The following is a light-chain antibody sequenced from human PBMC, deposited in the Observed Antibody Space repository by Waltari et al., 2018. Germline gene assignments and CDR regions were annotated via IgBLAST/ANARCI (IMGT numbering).Light chain of an antibody. CDR2: EVS. CDR1: SSDVGGSNY. V-gene: IGLV2-14*01. Sequence: QSALTQPASVSGSPGQSITISCTRTSSDVGGSNYVSWYQQHPGKAPKLMIYEVSNRPSGVSNRFSGSKSGNTASLTISGLQAEDEADYYCSSYTSSSTPVVFGGGTKLTVL. CDR3: SSYTSSSTPVV. J-gene: IGLJ2*01.